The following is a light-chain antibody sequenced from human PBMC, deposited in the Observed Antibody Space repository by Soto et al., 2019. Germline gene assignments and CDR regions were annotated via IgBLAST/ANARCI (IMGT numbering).Light chain of an antibody. CDR1: QSVSRN. J-gene: IGKJ1*01. CDR2: GAS. Sequence: EIVMTQSPATLSVSPGERANLSCRASQSVSRNLAWYQQKPGQAPRLLIYGASTRATGIPARFSGSGSGTEFTLTISSLQSEDFAVYYCQQDNNWTPWTFGQGTKVEIK. CDR3: QQDNNWTPWT. V-gene: IGKV3-15*01.